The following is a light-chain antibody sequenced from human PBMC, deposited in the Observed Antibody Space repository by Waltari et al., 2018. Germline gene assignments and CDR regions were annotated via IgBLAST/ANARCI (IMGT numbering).Light chain of an antibody. CDR1: ENINFW. V-gene: IGKV1-5*03. CDR2: KAS. Sequence: DVQLTQSPSILSASVGDTVSITCRANENINFWVAWFQQKAGKAPTLLIYKASTLESGVPSRFSGSGSGTEFTLTITGLQPDDMATYYCQHYKSIWTFGQGTKLELK. J-gene: IGKJ1*01. CDR3: QHYKSIWT.